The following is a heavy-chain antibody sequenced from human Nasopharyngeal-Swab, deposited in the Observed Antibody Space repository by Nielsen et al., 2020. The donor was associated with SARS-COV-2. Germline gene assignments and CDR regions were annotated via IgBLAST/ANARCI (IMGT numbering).Heavy chain of an antibody. J-gene: IGHJ4*02. V-gene: IGHV7-4-1*02. CDR3: ARESYLDY. CDR2: INTNTGFP. Sequence: ASVKVSCKTSGYAFSKYGIHWIRQAPGQRLEWMGWINTNTGFPTYAQGFLGRYVLSLDTSMNTAYLQVNNLRAEDTAIFYCARESYLDYWGQGTLVTVSS. CDR1: GYAFSKYG.